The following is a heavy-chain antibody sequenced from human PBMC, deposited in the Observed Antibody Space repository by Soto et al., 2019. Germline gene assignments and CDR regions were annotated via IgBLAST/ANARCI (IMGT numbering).Heavy chain of an antibody. Sequence: GASVKVSCKASGYTFTSYDINWVRQATGQGLEWMGWMNPNSGNTGYAQKFQGRVTMTRNTSISTAYMELSSLRSEDTAVYYCARGRGITIFGVVIQGYYYYYGMDVWGQGTTVTVSS. CDR2: MNPNSGNT. CDR3: ARGRGITIFGVVIQGYYYYYGMDV. V-gene: IGHV1-8*01. D-gene: IGHD3-3*01. J-gene: IGHJ6*02. CDR1: GYTFTSYD.